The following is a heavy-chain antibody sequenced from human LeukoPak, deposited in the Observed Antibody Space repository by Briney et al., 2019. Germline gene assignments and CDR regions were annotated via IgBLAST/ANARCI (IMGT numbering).Heavy chain of an antibody. V-gene: IGHV3-7*01. CDR3: ARQGQGGDWFDP. CDR2: IDQDGSEK. CDR1: RFTFSNYW. Sequence: PGGSLRLSCAASRFTFSNYWMSWVRQAPGKGLEWVANIDQDGSEKYYAESVRGRFTISRDNAKNSLYLQMNSLRADDTAVYYCARQGQGGDWFDPWGQGTLVTVSS. J-gene: IGHJ5*02.